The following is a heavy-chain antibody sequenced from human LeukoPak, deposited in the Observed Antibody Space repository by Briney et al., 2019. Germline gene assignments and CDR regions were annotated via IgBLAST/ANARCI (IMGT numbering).Heavy chain of an antibody. Sequence: GGSLRLSCAASGFTFSSYSMNWVRQAPGKGLEWVSSISSGSSYIYYADSVKGRFTISRDNAKNSLYLQMNSLRAEDTAVYYCARVSTYDAFDIWGQGTMVTVSS. J-gene: IGHJ3*02. CDR3: ARVSTYDAFDI. CDR1: GFTFSSYS. CDR2: ISSGSSYI. V-gene: IGHV3-21*01.